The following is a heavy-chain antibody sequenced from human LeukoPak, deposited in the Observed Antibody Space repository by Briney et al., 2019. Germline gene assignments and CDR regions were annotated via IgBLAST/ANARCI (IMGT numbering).Heavy chain of an antibody. CDR3: ARDQGYRYGYGDFDY. D-gene: IGHD5-18*01. V-gene: IGHV1-69*01. CDR2: IIPIFGTA. Sequence: RASVKVSCKASGGTFRSYAISWVRQAPGQGLEWMGGIIPIFGTANYAQKFQGRVTITADEPTSTAYMELSSLRSEDTAVYYCARDQGYRYGYGDFDYWGQGTLVTVSS. CDR1: GGTFRSYA. J-gene: IGHJ4*02.